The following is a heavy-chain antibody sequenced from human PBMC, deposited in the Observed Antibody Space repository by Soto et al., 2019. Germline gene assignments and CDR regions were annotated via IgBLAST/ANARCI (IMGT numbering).Heavy chain of an antibody. Sequence: SETLSLTCTVPGGSISSYYWSWIRQPPGKGLEWIGYIYYSGSTNYNPSLKSRVTISVDTSKNQFSLKLSSLTAADTAVYYCARAYYYGSGSYGMDVWGQGTTVTVSS. D-gene: IGHD3-10*01. V-gene: IGHV4-59*01. J-gene: IGHJ6*02. CDR1: GGSISSYY. CDR3: ARAYYYGSGSYGMDV. CDR2: IYYSGST.